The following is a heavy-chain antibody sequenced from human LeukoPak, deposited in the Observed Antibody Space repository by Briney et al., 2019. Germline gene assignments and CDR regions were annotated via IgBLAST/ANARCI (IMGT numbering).Heavy chain of an antibody. J-gene: IGHJ4*02. D-gene: IGHD6-13*01. CDR2: ISTRSSPI. Sequence: GGSLSLSCAASGFTFCTYSMNWVCRAPGRGVEWVSYISTRSSPIYYAYSVKCRFTISRDNAKNSLYLQMTSLRAEDTAVYYGARGIRQQLVPGDYWGQGTLVTVSS. V-gene: IGHV3-48*01. CDR1: GFTFCTYS. CDR3: ARGIRQQLVPGDY.